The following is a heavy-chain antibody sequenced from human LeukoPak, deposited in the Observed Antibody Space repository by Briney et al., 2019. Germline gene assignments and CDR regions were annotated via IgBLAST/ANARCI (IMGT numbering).Heavy chain of an antibody. V-gene: IGHV3-53*01. CDR1: GFTVSSNY. J-gene: IGHJ3*02. D-gene: IGHD3-9*01. CDR3: ARSSHYDILTGYSEEDAFDI. CDR2: IYSGGST. Sequence: GGTLRLSCAASGFTVSSNYMSWVRQAPGKGLEWVSVIYSGGSTDYADSVKGRFTISRDTSKNTLYLQMNSLRVEDTAVYYCARSSHYDILTGYSEEDAFDIWGQGTMVTVSS.